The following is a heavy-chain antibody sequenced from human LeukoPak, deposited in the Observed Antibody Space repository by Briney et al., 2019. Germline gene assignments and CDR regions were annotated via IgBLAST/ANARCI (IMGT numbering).Heavy chain of an antibody. J-gene: IGHJ5*02. D-gene: IGHD3-10*01. V-gene: IGHV3-30-3*01. Sequence: GGSLRLSCAASGFTFSSYAMHWVRQAPGKGLEWVAVISYDGSNKYYADSVKGRFTISRDNSKNTLYLQMNGLTAEDTAMYYCARDSYQDYYGRFDPWGQGTLVIVSS. CDR1: GFTFSSYA. CDR2: ISYDGSNK. CDR3: ARDSYQDYYGRFDP.